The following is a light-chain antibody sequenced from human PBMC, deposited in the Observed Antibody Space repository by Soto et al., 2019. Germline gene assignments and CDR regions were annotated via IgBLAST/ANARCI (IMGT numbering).Light chain of an antibody. V-gene: IGLV2-8*01. CDR3: GSYVGSKSFV. Sequence: QSALTQPPSASGSLGQSVTISCTGTSSDIGDYNYVSWYQQHAGKAPKLMIYEVSQRPSGVPDRFSGSKSGNTASLTVSGLQAEDEADYYCGSYVGSKSFVFGGGTKDRP. J-gene: IGLJ3*02. CDR2: EVS. CDR1: SSDIGDYNY.